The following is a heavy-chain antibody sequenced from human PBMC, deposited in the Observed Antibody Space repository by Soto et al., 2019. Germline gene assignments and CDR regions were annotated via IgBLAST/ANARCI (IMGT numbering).Heavy chain of an antibody. D-gene: IGHD3-3*01. V-gene: IGHV1-69*01. CDR3: ARHARHLEWLQPFDY. J-gene: IGHJ4*02. Sequence: QVRLVQSGAEVKEPGSSVKVSCTASGGTVSNYPISWVRQAPGQGLEWMGGIIPMFGTPNYALKFQGRVTITADESTSTAYMELSSLRYDDTAVYYCARHARHLEWLQPFDYWGQGALVTVSS. CDR2: IIPMFGTP. CDR1: GGTVSNYP.